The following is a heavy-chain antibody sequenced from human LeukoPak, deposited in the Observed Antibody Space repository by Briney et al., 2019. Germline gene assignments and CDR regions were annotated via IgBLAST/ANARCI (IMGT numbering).Heavy chain of an antibody. CDR1: GFTVSNNY. Sequence: GGSLRLSCAASGFTVSNNYMSWVRQAPGKGLEWVSSISTSSSYIYYADSVKGRFTSSRDNARNSLYPQMNSLRAEDTAVYYCARDSATVTSTSSWFDPWGQGTLVTVSS. CDR2: ISTSSSYI. D-gene: IGHD4-17*01. V-gene: IGHV3-21*01. J-gene: IGHJ5*02. CDR3: ARDSATVTSTSSWFDP.